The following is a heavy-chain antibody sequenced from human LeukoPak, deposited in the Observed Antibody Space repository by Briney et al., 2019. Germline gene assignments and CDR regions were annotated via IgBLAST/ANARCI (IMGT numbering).Heavy chain of an antibody. CDR1: GGFIRSYY. V-gene: IGHV4-59*01. J-gene: IGHJ4*02. D-gene: IGHD1-14*01. CDR3: ARGGTNRAFDY. CDR2: IVYSGST. Sequence: SETLSLTCTVSGGFIRSYYWSWIRQPPGKGLEWIGYIVYSGSTNYNPSLKSRVTISVDTSKNQFSLKLTSVTAADTAVYYCARGGTNRAFDYWGQGTLVTVSS.